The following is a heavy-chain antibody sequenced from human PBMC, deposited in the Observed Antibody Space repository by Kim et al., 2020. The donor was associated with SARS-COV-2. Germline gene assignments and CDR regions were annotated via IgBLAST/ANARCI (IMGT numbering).Heavy chain of an antibody. Sequence: ASVKVSCKASGYTFTSYAMHWVRQAPGQRLEWMGWINAGNGNTKYSQKFQGRVTITRDTSASTAYMELSSLRSEDTAVYYCARDMRAYYPYLTLDYWGQGTLVTVSS. CDR3: ARDMRAYYPYLTLDY. CDR1: GYTFTSYA. V-gene: IGHV1-3*01. CDR2: INAGNGNT. D-gene: IGHD3-10*01. J-gene: IGHJ4*02.